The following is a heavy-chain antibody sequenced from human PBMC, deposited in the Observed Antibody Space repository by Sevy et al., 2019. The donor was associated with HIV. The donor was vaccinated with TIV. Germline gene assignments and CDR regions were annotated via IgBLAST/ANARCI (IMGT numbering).Heavy chain of an antibody. CDR3: ARGARGTLPSYYYYGMDV. CDR1: GYSFSDYW. Sequence: GESLKISCKGSGYSFSDYWIVWVRQMPGKGLEWMGIIYPGDSDSRYSPSFQGLVTISADKSISTAYLQWSSLRASDTAMYYCARGARGTLPSYYYYGMDVWGQGTTVTVSS. J-gene: IGHJ6*02. CDR2: IYPGDSDS. V-gene: IGHV5-51*01.